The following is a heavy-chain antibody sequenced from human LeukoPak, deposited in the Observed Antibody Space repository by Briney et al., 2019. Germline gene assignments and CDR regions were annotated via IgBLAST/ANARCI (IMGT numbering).Heavy chain of an antibody. CDR1: GFTFSSYG. CDR2: IWNDGRNK. D-gene: IGHD3-10*01. J-gene: IGHJ4*02. CDR3: ARDGSLLWFGEFQTVFYFDY. V-gene: IGHV3-33*01. Sequence: GGSLRLSCAASGFTFSSYGMHWVRKAPGKGLERVAVIWNDGRNKYYADSVEGRYTISRDNSKSTLYLQMNSLRAEDTAVYYCARDGSLLWFGEFQTVFYFDYWGQGTLVTVSS.